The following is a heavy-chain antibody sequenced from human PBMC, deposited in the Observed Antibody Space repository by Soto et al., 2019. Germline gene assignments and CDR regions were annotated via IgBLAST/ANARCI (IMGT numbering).Heavy chain of an antibody. CDR2: ISAYNGNT. Sequence: QVQLVQSGAEVKKPGASVKVSCKASGYTFTSYGISWVRQAPGQGLEWLGWISAYNGNTNYAQKLQGRVTMTTDRPTRTAYREVRRLRSDHTAVYDCARDAGVSGELYYWGQGTQVTGSS. CDR1: GYTFTSYG. V-gene: IGHV1-18*01. CDR3: ARDAGVSGELYY. J-gene: IGHJ4*02. D-gene: IGHD3-16*01.